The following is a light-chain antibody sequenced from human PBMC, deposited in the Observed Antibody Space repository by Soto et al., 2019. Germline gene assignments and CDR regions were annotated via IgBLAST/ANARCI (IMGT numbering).Light chain of an antibody. CDR1: RSNIGSNT. CDR3: EALDDRLKAYV. J-gene: IGLJ1*01. V-gene: IGLV1-44*01. Sequence: QSALTQPPSASGTPGRRVVISCSGSRSNIGSNTVNWYQQLPGTAPKLLIYSNNHRPSGVPDRFSGSKSGTSASLAISGLQSADDPEYYCEALDDRLKAYVFATGTKVTV. CDR2: SNN.